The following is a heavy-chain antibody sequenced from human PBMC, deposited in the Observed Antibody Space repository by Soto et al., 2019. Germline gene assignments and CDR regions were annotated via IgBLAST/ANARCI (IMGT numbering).Heavy chain of an antibody. CDR1: GGSISSGGYY. CDR3: AGAYYYGSGSYPSPYYYYGMDV. J-gene: IGHJ6*02. Sequence: PSETLSLTCTVSGGSISSGGYYWSWIRQHPGKGLEWIGHIYYSGSTYYNPSLKSRVTISVDTSKNQFSLKLSSVTAADTAVYYCAGAYYYGSGSYPSPYYYYGMDVWGQVTTVTVAS. CDR2: IYYSGST. V-gene: IGHV4-31*03. D-gene: IGHD3-10*01.